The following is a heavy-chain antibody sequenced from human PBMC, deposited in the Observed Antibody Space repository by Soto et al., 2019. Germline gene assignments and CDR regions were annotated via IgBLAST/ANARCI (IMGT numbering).Heavy chain of an antibody. CDR1: GFSIEPDE. CDR3: VRDYDNNPYWYFDV. Sequence: EVQLVESGGGLVQPGGSLRLSCSASGFSIEPDEMSWVRQAPGKGLEWISYIDRSGSITAYADSVKGRFTISRDNADNSLFLQMNSLSPEDTAIYYCVRDYDNNPYWYFDVWGPGTLVTVSS. V-gene: IGHV3-48*03. CDR2: IDRSGSIT. J-gene: IGHJ2*01. D-gene: IGHD5-12*01.